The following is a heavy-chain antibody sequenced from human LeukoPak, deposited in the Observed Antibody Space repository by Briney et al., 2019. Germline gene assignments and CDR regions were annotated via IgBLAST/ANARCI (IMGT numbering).Heavy chain of an antibody. Sequence: GGSLRLSCAASGFTFSSYSMNWVRQAPGKGLEWVSSISSSSSYIYYADSVKGRFTTSRDNAKNSLYLQMNSLRAEDTAVYYCARAYSGYDLPTWWGQGTLVTVSS. CDR3: ARAYSGYDLPTW. CDR1: GFTFSSYS. CDR2: ISSSSSYI. D-gene: IGHD5-12*01. V-gene: IGHV3-21*01. J-gene: IGHJ4*02.